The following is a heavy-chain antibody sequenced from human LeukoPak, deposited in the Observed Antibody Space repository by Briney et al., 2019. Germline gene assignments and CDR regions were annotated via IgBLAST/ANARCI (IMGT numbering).Heavy chain of an antibody. J-gene: IGHJ4*02. CDR2: INPNSGST. CDR1: GYTFTGYY. CDR3: ATLVDTAMVTRDY. V-gene: IGHV1-2*02. Sequence: GASVKVSCKASGYTFTGYYMHWVRQAPGQGLEWMGWINPNSGSTNYAQKLQGRVTMTTDTSTSTAYMELRSLRSDDTAVYYCATLVDTAMVTRDYWGQGTLVTVSS. D-gene: IGHD5-18*01.